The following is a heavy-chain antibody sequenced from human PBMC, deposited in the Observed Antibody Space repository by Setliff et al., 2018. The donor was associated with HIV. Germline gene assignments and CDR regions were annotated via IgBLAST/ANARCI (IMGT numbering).Heavy chain of an antibody. V-gene: IGHV3-15*01. Sequence: GGSLSLSCAASGFTFSYSWMNWVRQAPGKGLEWVGRIKSKIDGGTADYAAPVKGRFTISRDDSKNTLYLQMNSLKIEDTAMYYCTSRPPNSSSRRFDPWGQGTLVTVSS. CDR2: IKSKIDGGTA. D-gene: IGHD6-13*01. J-gene: IGHJ5*02. CDR3: TSRPPNSSSRRFDP. CDR1: GFTFSYSW.